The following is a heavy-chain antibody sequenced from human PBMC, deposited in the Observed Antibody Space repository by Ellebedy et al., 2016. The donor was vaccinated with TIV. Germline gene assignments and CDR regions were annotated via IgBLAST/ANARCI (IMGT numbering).Heavy chain of an antibody. CDR1: GYTFTTYY. CDR3: ARARSDYYMDV. Sequence: ASVKVSXXASGYTFTTYYMHWVRQAPGHGLEWMGIINPGGGSTSYAQKFQGRVTMTRDTSTSTVYMDLSSLTSEDTAVYYCARARSDYYMDVWGKGATVTVSS. J-gene: IGHJ6*03. V-gene: IGHV1-46*01. CDR2: INPGGGST.